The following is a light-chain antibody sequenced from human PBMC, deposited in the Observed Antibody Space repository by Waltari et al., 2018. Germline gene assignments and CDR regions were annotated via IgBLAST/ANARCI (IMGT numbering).Light chain of an antibody. V-gene: IGKV3-20*01. J-gene: IGKJ4*01. CDR3: QQFGTSPLT. CDR2: AAS. Sequence: ETVLTQSPGTLSLSPGERATLSCRASQSVATTYLAWYQQKPGQAPRLLIFAASVRATGIPDRFSGSGSGTDFTLTISRLEPEDFAVYYCQQFGTSPLTFGGGTKVEMK. CDR1: QSVATTY.